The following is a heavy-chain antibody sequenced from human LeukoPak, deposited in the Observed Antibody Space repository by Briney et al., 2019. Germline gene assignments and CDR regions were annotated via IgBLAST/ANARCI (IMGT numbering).Heavy chain of an antibody. V-gene: IGHV1-18*01. D-gene: IGHD2-2*01. J-gene: IGHJ4*02. CDR1: GYTFTSYG. CDR3: ARDGLKDIVVVPAEMGFDY. CDR2: ISAYNGNT. Sequence: GASVKVSCKASGYTFTSYGISWVRQAPGQGLEWMGWISAYNGNTNYAQKLQGRVTMTTDTSTSTAYMELRSLRSDDTAVYYCARDGLKDIVVVPAEMGFDYWGRGTLVTVSS.